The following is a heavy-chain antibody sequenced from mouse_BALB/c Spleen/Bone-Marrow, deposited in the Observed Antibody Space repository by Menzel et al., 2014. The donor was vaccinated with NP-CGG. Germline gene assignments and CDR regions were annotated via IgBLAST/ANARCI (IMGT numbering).Heavy chain of an antibody. CDR3: ARRNFYGSHYWYFDV. J-gene: IGHJ1*01. Sequence: QVQLQQSGAELVKPGASVKLSCKASGYTFTIYWMHWVKQRPGQGLEWIGEIDPSDSDANYNQKFKGKATLTVDKSSTTACMQLSSLTSEDSAVYFCARRNFYGSHYWYFDVWGAGTTVSVS. D-gene: IGHD1-1*01. CDR1: GYTFTIYW. CDR2: IDPSDSDA. V-gene: IGHV1-69*02.